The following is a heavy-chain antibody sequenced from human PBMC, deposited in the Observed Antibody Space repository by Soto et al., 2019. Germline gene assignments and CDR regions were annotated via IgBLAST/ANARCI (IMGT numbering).Heavy chain of an antibody. J-gene: IGHJ4*02. CDR2: IWYDGSNK. CDR1: GFTFSSYG. Sequence: QVQLVESGGGVVQPGRSLRLSCAASGFTFSSYGMHWVRQAPGKGLECVADIWYDGSNKYYADSVKGRFTISRDNSKNKLYLQMNRLRAEDTAVYYCARVAGGVATTGGYFDYLGQGTLVTGSS. CDR3: ARVAGGVATTGGYFDY. D-gene: IGHD3-16*01. V-gene: IGHV3-33*01.